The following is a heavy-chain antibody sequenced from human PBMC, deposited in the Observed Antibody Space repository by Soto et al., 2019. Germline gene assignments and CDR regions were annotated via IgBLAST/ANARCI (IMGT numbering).Heavy chain of an antibody. CDR1: GGTFSSYA. CDR2: IIPIFGTA. D-gene: IGHD3-9*01. Sequence: GASVKVSCKASGGTFSSYAISWVRQAPGQGLEWMGGIIPIFGTANYAQKFQGRVTITADKSTSTAYMELSSLRSEDTAVYYCARFILTGYYLKWFDPWGQGTLVTVSS. V-gene: IGHV1-69*06. J-gene: IGHJ5*02. CDR3: ARFILTGYYLKWFDP.